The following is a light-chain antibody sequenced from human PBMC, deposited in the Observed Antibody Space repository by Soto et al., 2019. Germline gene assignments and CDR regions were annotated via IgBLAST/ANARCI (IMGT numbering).Light chain of an antibody. V-gene: IGLV7-43*01. J-gene: IGLJ2*01. CDR3: LLYYSGGQFV. CDR2: STS. Sequence: QAVVTQEPSLSVSPGRTVTLTCSSSTGSVTSDYYPNWFQQKPGQPPRTLIYSTSKTHAWTPARFSGSLLGGKAALTLSGVQPEEEDEYCCLLYYSGGQFVFGGGTKLTVL. CDR1: TGSVTSDYY.